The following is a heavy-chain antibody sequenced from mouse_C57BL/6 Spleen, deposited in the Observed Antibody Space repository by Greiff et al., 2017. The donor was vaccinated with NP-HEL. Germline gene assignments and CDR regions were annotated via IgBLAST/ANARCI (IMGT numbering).Heavy chain of an antibody. CDR1: GYAFSSSW. Sequence: VQLQQSGPELVKPGASVKISCKASGYAFSSSWMNWVKQRPGKGLEWIGRIYPGDGDTNYNGKFKGKATLTADNSSSTAYMQLSSLTSEDSAVYFCARAYGNYEWYFDVWGTGTTVTVSS. CDR2: IYPGDGDT. J-gene: IGHJ1*03. V-gene: IGHV1-82*01. CDR3: ARAYGNYEWYFDV. D-gene: IGHD2-1*01.